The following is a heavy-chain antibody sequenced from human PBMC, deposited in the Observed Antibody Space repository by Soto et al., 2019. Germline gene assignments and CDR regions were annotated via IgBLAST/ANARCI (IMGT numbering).Heavy chain of an antibody. CDR3: AKARSSFNWNSNWFEP. CDR2: ISYDGSNK. J-gene: IGHJ5*02. V-gene: IGHV3-30*18. Sequence: PGGSLRLSCAASGFTFSSYGMHLVRQAPGKGLEWVAVISYDGSNKYYADSVKGRFTISRDNSKNTLYLQMNSLRAEDTAVYYCAKARSSFNWNSNWFEPWGQGTLVTVSS. D-gene: IGHD1-7*01. CDR1: GFTFSSYG.